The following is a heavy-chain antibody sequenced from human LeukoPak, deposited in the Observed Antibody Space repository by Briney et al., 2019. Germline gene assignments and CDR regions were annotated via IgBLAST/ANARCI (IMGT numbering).Heavy chain of an antibody. V-gene: IGHV4-39*07. CDR1: GGSIISSSYD. Sequence: SETLSLTCTVSGGSIISSSYDWAWIRQPPGKGRDWIGSIHYSEITHYNPSPDSRVTISVDTSNNLFSLSLSSLTAAQSALYYCARGSPYEQGGGGTLL. J-gene: IGHJ4*02. CDR2: IHYSEIT. D-gene: IGHD5-12*01. CDR3: ARGSPYEQ.